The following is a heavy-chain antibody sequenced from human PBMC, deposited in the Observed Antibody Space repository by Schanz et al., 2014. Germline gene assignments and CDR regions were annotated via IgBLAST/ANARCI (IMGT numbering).Heavy chain of an antibody. V-gene: IGHV1-18*01. D-gene: IGHD3-10*01. CDR1: GFTFSSYS. J-gene: IGHJ6*02. CDR3: VRDAGWAFGDYHGMDV. CDR2: ISVYHGHT. Sequence: VQLVESGGGLVQPGGSLRLSCTASGFTFSSYSMNWVRQAPGQGLEWMGWISVYHGHTNYAEKVHGRVTMTTDTSTSTAYMELRSLISDDTAVYYCVRDAGWAFGDYHGMDVWGQGTSVTVSS.